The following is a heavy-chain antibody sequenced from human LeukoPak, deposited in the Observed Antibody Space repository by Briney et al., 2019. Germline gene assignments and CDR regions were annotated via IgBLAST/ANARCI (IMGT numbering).Heavy chain of an antibody. CDR1: GGSFSGYY. J-gene: IGHJ3*02. CDR2: INHGGST. V-gene: IGHV4-34*01. D-gene: IGHD6-19*01. Sequence: PSETLSLTCAVYGGSFSGYYWSWIRQPPGKGLEWIGEINHGGSTNYNPSLKSRVTISVDTSNNQFSLKLSSVTAADTAVYYCARGSSSGWVGDAFDIWGQGTMVTVSS. CDR3: ARGSSSGWVGDAFDI.